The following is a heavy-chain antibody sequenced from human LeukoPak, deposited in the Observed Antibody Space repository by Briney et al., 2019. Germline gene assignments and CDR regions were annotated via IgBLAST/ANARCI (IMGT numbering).Heavy chain of an antibody. CDR3: ARADETTWGLDA. Sequence: GGSLRLSCAASGFTFSSYSMNWVRQAPGKGLEWLSYINSKSDDIYHADSVKGRFTLSRGNAKNSLYLQMNNLRAEDTAVYYCARADETTWGLDAWGQGTLVTVSS. J-gene: IGHJ5*02. CDR1: GFTFSSYS. CDR2: INSKSDDI. V-gene: IGHV3-48*01. D-gene: IGHD4-17*01.